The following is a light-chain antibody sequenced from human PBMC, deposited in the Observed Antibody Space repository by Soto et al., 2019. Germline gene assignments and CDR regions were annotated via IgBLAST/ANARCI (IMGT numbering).Light chain of an antibody. Sequence: DIQMTQSPATLSASVGDSVTITCRASQSISHWLAWYQQKPGKAPKFLIYDASSLESGVPSRFSGSGSGTEFTLTISRLEPEDFVVFYCQQYGSSPLTFGGGTKVDIK. CDR3: QQYGSSPLT. CDR2: DAS. V-gene: IGKV1-5*01. CDR1: QSISHW. J-gene: IGKJ4*01.